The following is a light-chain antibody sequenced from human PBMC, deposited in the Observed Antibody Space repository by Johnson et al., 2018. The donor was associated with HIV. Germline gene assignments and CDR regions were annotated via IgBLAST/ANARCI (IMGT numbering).Light chain of an antibody. V-gene: IGLV1-51*02. J-gene: IGLJ1*01. CDR3: VGWDSSLSGYV. CDR2: ENN. CDR1: KSNIGNNY. Sequence: QSVLTQPPSVSAAPGQKVTISCSGTKSNIGNNYVSWYQQFPGTAPKLLIYENNKRPSGIPDRFSGSKSGTSATLGITGLQPGDEADYYCVGWDSSLSGYVFGTGTTVTVL.